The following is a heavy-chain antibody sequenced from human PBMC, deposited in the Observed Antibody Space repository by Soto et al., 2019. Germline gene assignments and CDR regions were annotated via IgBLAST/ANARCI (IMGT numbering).Heavy chain of an antibody. CDR1: GYTFTSYG. J-gene: IGHJ4*02. V-gene: IGHV1-18*01. CDR2: ISAYNGNT. Sequence: ASVTVSCQASGYTFTSYGISWVRQAPGQGLEWMGWISAYNGNTNYAQKLQGRVTMTTDTSTSTAYMELRSLRSDDTAVYYCALSVVELDSDFDYWGQGTLVTVSS. CDR3: ALSVVELDSDFDY. D-gene: IGHD1-7*01.